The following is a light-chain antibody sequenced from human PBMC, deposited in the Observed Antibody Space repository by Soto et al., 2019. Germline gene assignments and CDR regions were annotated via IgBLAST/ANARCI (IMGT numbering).Light chain of an antibody. Sequence: EIVLTQSPATLSLSPGERVTLSCRASQSVSSYLAWYQQKPGQAPRLLIYDASNRATGIPTRFSGSGSGTDFTLTISSLEPEDFVVYYCQQRSNWPYTFGQGTKLEIK. J-gene: IGKJ2*01. CDR2: DAS. CDR3: QQRSNWPYT. CDR1: QSVSSY. V-gene: IGKV3-11*01.